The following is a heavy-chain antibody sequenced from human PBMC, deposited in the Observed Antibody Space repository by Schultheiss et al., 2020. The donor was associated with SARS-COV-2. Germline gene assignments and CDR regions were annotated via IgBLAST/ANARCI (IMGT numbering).Heavy chain of an antibody. CDR3: ARSRLLWFGESMGEFDY. J-gene: IGHJ4*02. V-gene: IGHV3-7*01. CDR2: IKQDGSEK. CDR1: GFTFSSYW. D-gene: IGHD3-10*01. Sequence: GGSLRLSCAASGFTFSSYWMSWVRQAPGKGLEWVANIKQDGSEKYYVDSVKGRFTISRDNAKNSLYLQMNSLRAEDTAVYYCARSRLLWFGESMGEFDYWGQGTLVTVSS.